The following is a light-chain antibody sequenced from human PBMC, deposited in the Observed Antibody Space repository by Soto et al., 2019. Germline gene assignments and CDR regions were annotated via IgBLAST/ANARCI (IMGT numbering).Light chain of an antibody. J-gene: IGKJ3*01. CDR1: QSVSSTY. V-gene: IGKV3-20*01. Sequence: EIVLTQSPGTLSLSPGERATLSCRASQSVSSTYLAWYQQKPGQAPRLLIYDASSRATGIPDRFSGSGSGTDFTLTISRLEPEDFAVYYCQQYGISPSLFTVGPGTKVDIK. CDR2: DAS. CDR3: QQYGISPSLFT.